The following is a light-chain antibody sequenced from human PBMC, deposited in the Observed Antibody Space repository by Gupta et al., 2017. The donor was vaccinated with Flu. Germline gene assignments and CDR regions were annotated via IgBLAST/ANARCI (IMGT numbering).Light chain of an antibody. CDR1: EGLVFVDGYTY. CDR2: KVS. J-gene: IGKJ1*01. V-gene: IGKV2-30*01. Sequence: DVVVTPSPLYLPGTLGQTTSVSCKSSEGLVFVDGYTYLHWVHQRSGQSPRRLIYKVSNRDYGGPDRISGSGSGTEFTLKISRVEADDVGTYYCMHDVRWLWTFGQGTKVEI. CDR3: MHDVRWLWT.